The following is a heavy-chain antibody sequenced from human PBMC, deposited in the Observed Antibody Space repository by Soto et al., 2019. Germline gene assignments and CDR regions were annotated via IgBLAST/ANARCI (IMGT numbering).Heavy chain of an antibody. J-gene: IGHJ3*02. V-gene: IGHV6-1*01. Sequence: SQALXLTGASCGDIVSSNRGSLNFIMQSPSRVIEWMGRTYYRSKWYNDYVGSVKSRIVINPDTSKNQFSLHMNSVTPEDTDVYYCERATWAEYVLDIWGQAT. CDR2: TYYRSKWYN. CDR3: ERATWAEYVLDI. D-gene: IGHD3-10*02. CDR1: GDIVSSNRGS.